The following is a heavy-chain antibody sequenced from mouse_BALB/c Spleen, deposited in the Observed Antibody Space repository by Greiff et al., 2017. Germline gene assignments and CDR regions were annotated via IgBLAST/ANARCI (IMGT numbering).Heavy chain of an antibody. CDR2: ISYDGSN. D-gene: IGHD2-1*01. Sequence: VQLKESGPGLVKPSQSLSLTCSVTGYSITSGYYWNWIRQFPGNKLEWMGYISYDGSNNYNPSLKNRISITRDTSKNQFFLKLNSVTTEDTATYYCARDLYGNYDYFDYWGQGTTLTVSS. CDR3: ARDLYGNYDYFDY. J-gene: IGHJ2*01. CDR1: GYSITSGYY. V-gene: IGHV3-6*02.